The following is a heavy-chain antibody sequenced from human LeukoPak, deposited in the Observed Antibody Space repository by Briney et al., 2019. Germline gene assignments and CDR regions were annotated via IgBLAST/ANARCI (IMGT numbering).Heavy chain of an antibody. CDR1: GFNFNNYW. D-gene: IGHD6-13*01. CDR3: ARSSSSSWFYAFDI. CDR2: IKQDGSEK. Sequence: PGGSLRLSCAASGFNFNNYWMAWVRQTPGKGLEWLASIKQDGSEKYYVDSVKGRFTVSRDNADNLLYLQMNRLRAEDTAVSYCARSSSSSWFYAFDIWGQGTLVTVSA. V-gene: IGHV3-7*01. J-gene: IGHJ3*02.